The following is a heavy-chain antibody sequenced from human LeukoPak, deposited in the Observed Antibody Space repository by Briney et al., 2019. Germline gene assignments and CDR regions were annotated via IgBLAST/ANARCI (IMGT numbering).Heavy chain of an antibody. D-gene: IGHD2-15*01. CDR3: ASQEGGGLYCSGGSRYSY. Sequence: GGSLRLSCAASGFTFSSYGMSWVRQAPGKGLEWVSAISGSGGSTYYADSVKGRFTISRDNSKNTLYLQMNSLRAEDTAVYYCASQEGGGLYCSGGSRYSYWGQGTLVTVSS. V-gene: IGHV3-23*01. CDR1: GFTFSSYG. CDR2: ISGSGGST. J-gene: IGHJ4*02.